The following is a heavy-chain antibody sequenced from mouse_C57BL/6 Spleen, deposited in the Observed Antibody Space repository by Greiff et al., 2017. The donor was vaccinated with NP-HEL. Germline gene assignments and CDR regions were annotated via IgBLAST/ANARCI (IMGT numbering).Heavy chain of an antibody. Sequence: EVQLQQSGAELVKPGASVKLSCTASGFNIKDYYMHWVKQRTEQGLEWIGRIDPEDGDTKYAPKFQGKATITADTSSNTAYLQLSSLTSEDTAVYYCARSTITTEAQVDYWGQGTTLTVSS. CDR3: ARSTITTEAQVDY. J-gene: IGHJ2*01. CDR1: GFNIKDYY. V-gene: IGHV14-2*01. CDR2: IDPEDGDT. D-gene: IGHD1-1*01.